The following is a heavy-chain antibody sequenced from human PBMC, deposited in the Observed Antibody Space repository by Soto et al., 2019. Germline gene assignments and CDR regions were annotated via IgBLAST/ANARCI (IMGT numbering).Heavy chain of an antibody. Sequence: EVQLLESGGGLVQPGGSLRLSCAASGFTFSSYAMSWVRQAPGKGLEWVSAISGSGGSTYYADSVKGRFTISRDNSKNTLDLQMNSLRAEDTAVYYCAKDREWELLRGGGVFDYWGQGTLVTVSS. CDR3: AKDREWELLRGGGVFDY. D-gene: IGHD1-26*01. CDR2: ISGSGGST. J-gene: IGHJ4*02. V-gene: IGHV3-23*01. CDR1: GFTFSSYA.